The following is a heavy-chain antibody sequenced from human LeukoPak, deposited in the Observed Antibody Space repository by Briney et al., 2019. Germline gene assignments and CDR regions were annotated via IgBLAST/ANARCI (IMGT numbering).Heavy chain of an antibody. CDR2: INHSGST. V-gene: IGHV4-34*01. CDR3: ARGSSGWYNWFDP. Sequence: PSETLSLTFAVYGGSFSGYYWSWIRQPPGKGLEWIGEINHSGSTNYNPSLKSRVTISVDTSKNQFSLKLSSVTAADTAVYYCARGSSGWYNWFDPWGQGTLVTVSS. CDR1: GGSFSGYY. J-gene: IGHJ5*02. D-gene: IGHD6-19*01.